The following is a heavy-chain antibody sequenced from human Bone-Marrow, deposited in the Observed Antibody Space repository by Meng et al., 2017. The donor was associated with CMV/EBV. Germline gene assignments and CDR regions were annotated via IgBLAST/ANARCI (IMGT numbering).Heavy chain of an antibody. Sequence: GGSLRLSYTASGFTFSTYDFHWVRQPTGKGLEWVSSIGTVGDTYSIGSVKGRFIISREDAKNSVYLQMNGLRDGDTGLYYCARARSPTHFDYWGQGALVTVSS. CDR1: GFTFSTYD. CDR3: ARARSPTHFDY. J-gene: IGHJ4*02. CDR2: IGTVGDT. V-gene: IGHV3-13*01.